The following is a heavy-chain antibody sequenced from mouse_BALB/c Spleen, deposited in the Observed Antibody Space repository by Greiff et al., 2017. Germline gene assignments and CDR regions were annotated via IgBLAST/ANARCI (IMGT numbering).Heavy chain of an antibody. Sequence: QVQLKESGPGLVAPSQSLSITCTVSGFSLTSYDISWIRQPPGKGLEWLGVIWTGGGTNYNSAFMSRLSISKDNSKSQVFLKMNSLQTDDTAIYYCVRGSYNYFDYWGQGTTLTVSS. CDR2: IWTGGGT. D-gene: IGHD1-1*01. CDR3: VRGSYNYFDY. J-gene: IGHJ2*01. CDR1: GFSLTSYD. V-gene: IGHV2-9-2*01.